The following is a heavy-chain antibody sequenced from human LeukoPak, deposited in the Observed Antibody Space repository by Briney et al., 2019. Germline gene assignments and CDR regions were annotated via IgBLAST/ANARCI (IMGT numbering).Heavy chain of an antibody. J-gene: IGHJ6*03. CDR1: GGSISSGSYY. D-gene: IGHD3-9*01. CDR3: ARDLYYDILTGYRLGVYYYYMDV. Sequence: SQTLSLTCTVSGGSISSGSYYWSWIRQPAGKGLEWIGRIYISGSTNYNPSFKSRVTMSVDTSKNQFSLKLSSVTAADTAVYYCARDLYYDILTGYRLGVYYYYMDVWGKGTTVTISS. V-gene: IGHV4-61*02. CDR2: IYISGST.